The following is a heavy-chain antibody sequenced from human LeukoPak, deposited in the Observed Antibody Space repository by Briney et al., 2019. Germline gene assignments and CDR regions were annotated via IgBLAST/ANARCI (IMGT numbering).Heavy chain of an antibody. V-gene: IGHV3-23*01. J-gene: IGHJ1*01. D-gene: IGHD5-18*01. Sequence: PGGSLRLSCAASGSTFSSYEMSWVRQAPGKGLEWVSAISGSGGTTLYADSVKGRFTISRDNSKSTLYLQMNSLRAEDTAVYYCAKDQGIQLWLKYFQHWGQGTLVTVSS. CDR1: GSTFSSYE. CDR2: ISGSGGTT. CDR3: AKDQGIQLWLKYFQH.